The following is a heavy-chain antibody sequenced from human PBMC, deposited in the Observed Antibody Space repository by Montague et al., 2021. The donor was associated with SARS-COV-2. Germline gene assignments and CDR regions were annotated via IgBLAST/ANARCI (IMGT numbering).Heavy chain of an antibody. J-gene: IGHJ6*02. CDR1: GGSISSGGYY. Sequence: TLSLTCTVSGGSISSGGYYWSWIRQHPGKGLEWIGYIYYSGSTYYNPSLKSRVTISVDTSKNQFSLKLSSVTAADTAVYYCARHLRVTTVTSHMYHYAMDVWGQGTTVTVSS. D-gene: IGHD4-11*01. CDR3: ARHLRVTTVTSHMYHYAMDV. V-gene: IGHV4-31*03. CDR2: IYYSGST.